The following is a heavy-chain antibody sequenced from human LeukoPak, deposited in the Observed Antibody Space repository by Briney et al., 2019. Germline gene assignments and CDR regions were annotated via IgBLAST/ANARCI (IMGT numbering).Heavy chain of an antibody. V-gene: IGHV3-23*01. J-gene: IGHJ1*01. CDR3: AKDVLNYYDSSGYGYFQH. D-gene: IGHD3-22*01. CDR2: ISGSGGST. CDR1: GFTFSSYA. Sequence: PGGSLRLSCAASGFTFSSYAMSWVRQAPGKGLEWVSAISGSGGSTYYADSVKGRFTISRDNSKNTLYLQMNSLRAGDTAVYYCAKDVLNYYDSSGYGYFQHWGQGTLVTVSS.